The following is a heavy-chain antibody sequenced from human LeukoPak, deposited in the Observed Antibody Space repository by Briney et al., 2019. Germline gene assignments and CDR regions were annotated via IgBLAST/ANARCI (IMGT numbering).Heavy chain of an antibody. J-gene: IGHJ3*02. CDR3: ARNDCSSTSCQLGDAFDI. Sequence: PSQTLSLTCTVSGGSISSGDYYWSWIRQPPGKGLEWIGYIYYTVSTFYNPSLKSRVAISVDTSKNLFSLKLTSVTAADTAVYYCARNDCSSTSCQLGDAFDIWGQGAMVTVSS. CDR1: GGSISSGDYY. V-gene: IGHV4-30-4*08. D-gene: IGHD2-2*01. CDR2: IYYTVST.